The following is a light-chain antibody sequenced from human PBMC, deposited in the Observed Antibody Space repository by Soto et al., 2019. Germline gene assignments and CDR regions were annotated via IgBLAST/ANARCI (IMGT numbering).Light chain of an antibody. J-gene: IGKJ5*01. CDR1: QDIRNY. V-gene: IGKV1-9*01. Sequence: DIQLTQSPSFLSASVGDRVTITCRASQDIRNYLAWYQQKPGKAPELLVHTASTLQSGVPSRFSGSGSGTEFTLTISRLQPEDFATYYCQQRHSYPITFGQGTRLEIE. CDR2: TAS. CDR3: QQRHSYPIT.